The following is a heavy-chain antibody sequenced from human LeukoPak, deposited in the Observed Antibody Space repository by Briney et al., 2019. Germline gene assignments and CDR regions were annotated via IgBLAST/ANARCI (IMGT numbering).Heavy chain of an antibody. Sequence: SETLSLTCTVSGGSISSYYWSWIRQPPGKGLEWIGYIYYSGSTNYNPSLKSRVTISVDTSKNQFSLKLSSVTAADTAVYYCARDAPSDMWGQGTMVTVSS. CDR1: GGSISSYY. V-gene: IGHV4-59*01. CDR2: IYYSGST. J-gene: IGHJ3*02. CDR3: ARDAPSDM.